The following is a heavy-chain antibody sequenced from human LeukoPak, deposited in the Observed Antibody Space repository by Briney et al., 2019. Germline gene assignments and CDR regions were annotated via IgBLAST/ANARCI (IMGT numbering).Heavy chain of an antibody. D-gene: IGHD6-6*01. CDR1: GYSFTSYW. CDR2: IYPGDSDT. V-gene: IGHV5-51*01. J-gene: IGHJ4*01. Sequence: GESLQISCQGSGYSFTSYWIGWVRQMPGKGLEWMGIIYPGDSDTRYSPSFQRQVTISADKSVNTAYLQWSSLKASDTAIYFCAGREYSSSSFHFDSWGQGTRVIVSS. CDR3: AGREYSSSSFHFDS.